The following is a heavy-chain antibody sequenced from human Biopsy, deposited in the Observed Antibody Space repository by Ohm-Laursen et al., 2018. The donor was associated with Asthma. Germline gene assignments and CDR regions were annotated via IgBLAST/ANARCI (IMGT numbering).Heavy chain of an antibody. D-gene: IGHD1-14*01. CDR2: ISSGGRTI. CDR1: GFSFSDYY. V-gene: IGHV3-11*01. Sequence: SLRLSCAASGFSFSDYYMSWIRQAPGKGLEWISYISSGGRTIYYADSVKGRFTISRDNAQNLLYLQMSSLRTDDTAVYYCARDNHDYYYYGMDLWGQGTSVTVSS. J-gene: IGHJ6*02. CDR3: ARDNHDYYYYGMDL.